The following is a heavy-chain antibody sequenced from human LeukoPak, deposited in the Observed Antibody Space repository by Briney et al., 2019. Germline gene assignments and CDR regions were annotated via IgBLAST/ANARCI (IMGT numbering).Heavy chain of an antibody. CDR1: GFTFSSYE. D-gene: IGHD3-9*01. CDR2: ISSSGSTI. Sequence: GGSLRLSSAASGFTFSSYEMNWVRQAPGKGLEWVSYISSSGSTIYYADSVKGRFTISRDNAKNSLYLQMNSLRAEDTAVYYCARGGRYFDWLLGYWGQGTLVTVSS. J-gene: IGHJ4*02. CDR3: ARGGRYFDWLLGY. V-gene: IGHV3-48*03.